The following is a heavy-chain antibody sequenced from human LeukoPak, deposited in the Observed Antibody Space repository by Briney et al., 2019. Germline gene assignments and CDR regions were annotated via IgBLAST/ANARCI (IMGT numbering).Heavy chain of an antibody. D-gene: IGHD6-13*01. V-gene: IGHV3-9*01. CDR2: ISWNSGSI. CDR3: ASGPHSSWAGALFDY. J-gene: IGHJ4*02. Sequence: GGSLRLSCAASGFTFDDYAMHWVRQAPGKGLEWVSGISWNSGSIGYADSVKGRFTISRDNAKNSLYLQMNSLRAEDTALYYCASGPHSSWAGALFDYWGQGTLVTVSS. CDR1: GFTFDDYA.